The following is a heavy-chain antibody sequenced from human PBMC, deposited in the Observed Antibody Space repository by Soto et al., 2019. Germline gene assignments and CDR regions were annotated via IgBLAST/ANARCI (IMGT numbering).Heavy chain of an antibody. V-gene: IGHV3-48*01. CDR2: ISSATTTI. D-gene: IGHD6-13*01. CDR3: ARGIAAPGPQLAY. CDR1: GFTFSSYS. J-gene: IGHJ4*02. Sequence: PGGSLRLSCADSGFTFSSYSMNWVRQAPGKGLEWVSYISSATTTIYYADSVKGRFTISRDNAKNSLYLQMNSLRADDTAVYYCARGIAAPGPQLAYWGQGTLVTVSS.